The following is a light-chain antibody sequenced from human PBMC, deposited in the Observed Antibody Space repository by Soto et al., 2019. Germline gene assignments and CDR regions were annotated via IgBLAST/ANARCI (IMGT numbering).Light chain of an antibody. CDR1: QRISSW. V-gene: IGKV1-5*01. CDR3: QQYNVNSLWT. CDR2: DAS. J-gene: IGKJ1*01. Sequence: IQMTQSPSTLSASVGDRVTITCRASQRISSWLAWYQQKPGKAPKLRIYDASSLESGVPSRFSGTGSGTEFTLTISSLQPDDFATYYCQQYNVNSLWTFGQGTKVDIK.